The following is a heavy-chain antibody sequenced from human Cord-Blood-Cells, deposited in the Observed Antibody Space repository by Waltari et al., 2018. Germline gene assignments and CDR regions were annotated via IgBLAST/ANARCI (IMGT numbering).Heavy chain of an antibody. V-gene: IGHV1-69*01. J-gene: IGHJ5*02. CDR1: GGTFSSYA. D-gene: IGHD3-10*01. CDR3: ARVRRRYYGSGSPFDP. Sequence: QVQLVQSGAEVKKPGSSVKVSCKASGGTFSSYAISWVRQAPGKGLEWMGGIIPIFGTANYAQKFQGRVTITADESTSTAYMELSSLRSEDTAVYYCARVRRRYYGSGSPFDPWGQGTLVTVSS. CDR2: IIPIFGTA.